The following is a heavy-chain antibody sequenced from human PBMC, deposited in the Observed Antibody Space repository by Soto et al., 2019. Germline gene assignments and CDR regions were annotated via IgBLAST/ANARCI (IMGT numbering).Heavy chain of an antibody. CDR2: IWYDGSNK. J-gene: IGHJ4*02. CDR1: GFTFSSYG. CDR3: ARDQKSPYYYFDY. Sequence: GGSLRLSCAASGFTFSSYGMHWVRQAPGKGLEWVAVIWYDGSNKYYADSVKGRFTISRDNSKNTLYLQMNSLRAEDTAVYYCARDQKSPYYYFDYWGQGTLVTVS. V-gene: IGHV3-33*01. D-gene: IGHD2-8*01.